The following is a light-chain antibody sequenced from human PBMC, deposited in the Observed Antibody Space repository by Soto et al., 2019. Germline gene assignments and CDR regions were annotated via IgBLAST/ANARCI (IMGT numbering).Light chain of an antibody. J-gene: IGLJ2*01. CDR3: TSYAGSNNFVV. V-gene: IGLV2-8*01. CDR1: SSDVGGYNY. Sequence: QSVVTQPPSASGSPGQSVTISCTGTSSDVGGYNYVCWYQQDPGKAPKLMIYEVSKRPSGVPDRFSGSKSGNTASLTVSGLQAEDEADYYCTSYAGSNNFVVFGGGTKLTVL. CDR2: EVS.